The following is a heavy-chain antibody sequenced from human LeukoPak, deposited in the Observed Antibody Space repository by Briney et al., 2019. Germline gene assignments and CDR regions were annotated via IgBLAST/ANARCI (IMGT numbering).Heavy chain of an antibody. CDR3: ARHPLTTVNRGGMDV. J-gene: IGHJ6*04. CDR2: MYYSGST. D-gene: IGHD4-17*01. CDR1: GGSVSSGSYY. Sequence: PSGPLSLTCTVSGGSVSSGSYYWSWIRQPPGQGLEWIGYMYYSGSTNYNPSLKSRVTISVDTSKNQFSLKLSSVTAADTAVYYCARHPLTTVNRGGMDVWGKGTTVTVSS. V-gene: IGHV4-61*01.